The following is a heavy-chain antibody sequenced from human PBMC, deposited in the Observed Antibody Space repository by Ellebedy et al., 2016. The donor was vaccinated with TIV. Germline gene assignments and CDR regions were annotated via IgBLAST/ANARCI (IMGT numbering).Heavy chain of an antibody. V-gene: IGHV4-59*01. Sequence: GSLRLSCAVSGGSFSDNYWTWIRQPPGKGLEWIGPLFYTGSINYNPSLKSRVTISVNTPRNQFSLKLSSVTAADTAVYYCVSSVSMDAFDLWGQGTMVTVSS. D-gene: IGHD5/OR15-5a*01. J-gene: IGHJ3*01. CDR3: VSSVSMDAFDL. CDR1: GGSFSDNY. CDR2: LFYTGSI.